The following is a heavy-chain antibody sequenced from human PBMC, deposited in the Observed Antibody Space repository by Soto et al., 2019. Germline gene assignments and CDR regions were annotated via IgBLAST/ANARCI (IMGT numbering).Heavy chain of an antibody. V-gene: IGHV4-4*02. CDR1: GTSISSNFW. Sequence: QVQLQESGPGLVKPSGTLSLTCAVSGTSISSNFWWSWVRQPPGKGLEWIGEAHPSGTTNYNPSLESRVTISVDKSNNPLSLNLDSLTAADTAVFFCARHVGVAGTSGFDYWGQGVLVAVSS. J-gene: IGHJ4*02. D-gene: IGHD6-19*01. CDR3: ARHVGVAGTSGFDY. CDR2: AHPSGTT.